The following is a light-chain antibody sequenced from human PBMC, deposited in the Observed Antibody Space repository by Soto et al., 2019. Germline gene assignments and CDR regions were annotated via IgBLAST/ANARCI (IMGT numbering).Light chain of an antibody. J-gene: IGKJ2*01. Sequence: DLQMTQSPSSLSTSVGDRVTITCRASQTINRSLNWYQQKPGKAPKLLIYAASSLQSGVPSRFSGSGSGTDFALTISSLQPEDFTTYYCQQSYSAPYTFGHGTKLEIK. CDR2: AAS. CDR3: QQSYSAPYT. CDR1: QTINRS. V-gene: IGKV1-39*01.